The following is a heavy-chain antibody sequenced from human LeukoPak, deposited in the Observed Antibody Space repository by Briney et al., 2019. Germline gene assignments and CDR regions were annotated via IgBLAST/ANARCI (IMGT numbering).Heavy chain of an antibody. CDR3: ARDWGLYGSSGYYLRPFDY. CDR1: GYTFTSYG. J-gene: IGHJ4*02. CDR2: ISAYNGNT. V-gene: IGHV1-18*01. Sequence: ASVKVSCKASGYTFTSYGISWVRQAPGQGLEWMGWISAYNGNTNYAQKLQGRVTMTTDTSTSTAYMELRSLRSDDTAVYYCARDWGLYGSSGYYLRPFDYWGQGTLVTVSS. D-gene: IGHD3-22*01.